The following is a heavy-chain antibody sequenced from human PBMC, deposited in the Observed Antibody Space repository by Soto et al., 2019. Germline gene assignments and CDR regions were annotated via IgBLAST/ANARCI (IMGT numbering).Heavy chain of an antibody. J-gene: IGHJ3*02. CDR2: IKGNTDGGTR. CDR1: GFTFSNAW. D-gene: IGHD3-10*01. V-gene: IGHV3-15*07. CDR3: TTGLGLWFAEFSFDM. Sequence: EVQLVESGGGSVKPGGCLRLSCAASGFTFSNAWMNWVRQAPGKGLEWVGRIKGNTDGGTRDYAAPVKGRFTISRDNSKNTLYLQINSLKTEDTAIYYCTTGLGLWFAEFSFDMWGQGTMVAVSS.